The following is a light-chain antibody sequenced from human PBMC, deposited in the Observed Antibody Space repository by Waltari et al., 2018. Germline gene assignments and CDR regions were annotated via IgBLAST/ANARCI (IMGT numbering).Light chain of an antibody. CDR1: SSNPNPMY. J-gene: IGLJ2*01. CDR2: RSN. Sequence: QSVLTHPPSAPGTPVQSATIPCSGDSSNPNPMYLYSYQQRPGAAPKLLIYRSNQRPSGVPDRCSGSKSGTSGSLAISGLRSEDEADYYCASWDESLNGVVFGGGTRLTVL. V-gene: IGLV1-47*01. CDR3: ASWDESLNGVV.